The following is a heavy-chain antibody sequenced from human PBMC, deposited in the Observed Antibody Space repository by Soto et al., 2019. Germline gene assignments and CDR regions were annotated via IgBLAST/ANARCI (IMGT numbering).Heavy chain of an antibody. Sequence: QVQLVESGGGVVQPGRSLRLSCAASGFTFSSYGMHWVRQAPGKGLEWVAVIWHDGSNKYYADSVKGRFTISRDNSKNTLYLQMNSLRAEDTAVYYCARSDRREWLLSFDYWGQGSLVTVSS. D-gene: IGHD3-3*01. CDR2: IWHDGSNK. CDR1: GFTFSSYG. V-gene: IGHV3-33*01. CDR3: ARSDRREWLLSFDY. J-gene: IGHJ4*02.